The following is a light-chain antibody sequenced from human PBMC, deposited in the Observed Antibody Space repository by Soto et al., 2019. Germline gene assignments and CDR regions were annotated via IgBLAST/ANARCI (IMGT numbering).Light chain of an antibody. CDR1: QLINNW. CDR2: AAS. Sequence: DIQMTQSPSSVSASVGERVTITCRASQLINNWLAWYQQKPGKAPKLLIYAASTLQSGVPSRFSGSGSGTDFTLTISSLQPEDFGTYYCQQANSFPFTFGPGTKVDIK. V-gene: IGKV1-12*02. CDR3: QQANSFPFT. J-gene: IGKJ3*01.